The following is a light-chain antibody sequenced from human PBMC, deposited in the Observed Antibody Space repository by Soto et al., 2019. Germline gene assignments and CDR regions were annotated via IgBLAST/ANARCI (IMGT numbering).Light chain of an antibody. V-gene: IGLV2-18*02. Sequence: QSALTQPPSVSGSPGQSVTISCTGSSSDVGSYTRVSWYQQPPGTAPKLIIYEVSNRPSGVPDRFSGSKSGHTASLTISGLQAEDEADYYCSSCTVSRTPCAFGTGTKLTVL. J-gene: IGLJ1*01. CDR1: SSDVGSYTR. CDR2: EVS. CDR3: SSCTVSRTPCA.